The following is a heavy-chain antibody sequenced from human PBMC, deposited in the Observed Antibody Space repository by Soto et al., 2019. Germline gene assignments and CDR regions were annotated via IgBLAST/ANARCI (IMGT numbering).Heavy chain of an antibody. J-gene: IGHJ4*02. CDR3: AKDGPYYYGSGSYYGVVY. D-gene: IGHD3-10*01. CDR2: ISPDGRNT. Sequence: EVQLVESGGGLVQPGGSLRLSCAASGFTFSSYAMHWVRQAPGKGLEYVSAISPDGRNTYYANSVKGRFTISRDNSKDTLYLQMGSLRAEDMAVYYCAKDGPYYYGSGSYYGVVYWGQGTLVTVSS. CDR1: GFTFSSYA. V-gene: IGHV3-64*01.